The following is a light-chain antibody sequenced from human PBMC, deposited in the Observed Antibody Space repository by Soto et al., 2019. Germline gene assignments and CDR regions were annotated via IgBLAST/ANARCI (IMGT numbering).Light chain of an antibody. V-gene: IGLV1-51*01. CDR1: GSNIGSHS. J-gene: IGLJ2*01. Sequence: QSVLTQPPSVSAAPGQRVTLSCSGTGSNIGSHSVSWYQQVPGTAPKLLISDNNKRPSGIPDRFSGSKSGTSATLDITGLQTGDEADYYCGTWDSGLNNGVFGGGTKVTVL. CDR3: GTWDSGLNNGV. CDR2: DNN.